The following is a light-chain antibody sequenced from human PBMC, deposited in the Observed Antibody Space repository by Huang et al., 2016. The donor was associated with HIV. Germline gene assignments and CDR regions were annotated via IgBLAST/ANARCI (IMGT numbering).Light chain of an antibody. V-gene: IGKV3-11*01. CDR2: DAS. CDR1: QSVGKY. J-gene: IGKJ4*01. Sequence: EIVLTQSPATLSLSPGQRATLSCRTSQSVGKYLAWYQQRPGQAPRLLIYDASNRATGIPARFSGSGSGTAFTLTISSLEPDDFAVYYCQQRSSPLTFGGGTKVEIK. CDR3: QQRSSPLT.